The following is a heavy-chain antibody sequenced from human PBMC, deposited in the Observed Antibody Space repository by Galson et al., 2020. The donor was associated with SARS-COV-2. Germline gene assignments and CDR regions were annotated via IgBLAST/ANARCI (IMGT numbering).Heavy chain of an antibody. CDR3: ARYYGDYSYFDY. V-gene: IGHV4-31*03. J-gene: IGHJ4*02. CDR1: GGSISSGGYY. Sequence: SQTLSLTCTVSGGSISSGGYYWSWIRQHPGKGLAWIGYIYYSGSTYYNPSLKSRVTISVDTSKNQFSLKLSSVTAADTAVYYCARYYGDYSYFDYWGQGTLVTVSS. D-gene: IGHD4-17*01. CDR2: IYYSGST.